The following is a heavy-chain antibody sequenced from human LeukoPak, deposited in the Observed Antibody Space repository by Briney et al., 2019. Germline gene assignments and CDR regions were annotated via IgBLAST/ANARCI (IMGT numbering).Heavy chain of an antibody. J-gene: IGHJ6*02. CDR2: INPNSGGT. CDR3: ARDSYGSGSMDV. V-gene: IGHV1-2*06. D-gene: IGHD3-10*01. Sequence: GASVKVSCKASGYTFTGYYMHWVRQAPGQGLEWMGRINPNSGGTNYAQKFQGRVTMTRDTSISTAYMELSRLRSDDTAVYYCARDSYGSGSMDVWGQGTTVTVSS. CDR1: GYTFTGYY.